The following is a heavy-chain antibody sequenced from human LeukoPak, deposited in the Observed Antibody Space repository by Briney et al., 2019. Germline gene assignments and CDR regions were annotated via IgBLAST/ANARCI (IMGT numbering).Heavy chain of an antibody. Sequence: GGSLRLSCAASGFTFSSYGMHWVRQAPGKGLEWVAVISYDGNNKYYSDSVKGRFTISRDNAKNSLYLQMNSLRAEDTAVYYCARRYCSGGSCRNTRSYYYYYGMDVWGKGTTVTVSS. D-gene: IGHD2-15*01. V-gene: IGHV3-30*03. J-gene: IGHJ6*04. CDR2: ISYDGNNK. CDR1: GFTFSSYG. CDR3: ARRYCSGGSCRNTRSYYYYYGMDV.